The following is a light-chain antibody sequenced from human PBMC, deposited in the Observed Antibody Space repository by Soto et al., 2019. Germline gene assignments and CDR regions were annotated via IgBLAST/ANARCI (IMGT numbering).Light chain of an antibody. CDR2: KAS. CDR1: QSISAW. J-gene: IGKJ5*01. Sequence: DIQMTQSHSTLSASVGERVNITCRASQSISAWLAWYQQKPGKAPKLLIYKASNVESGVPSRFSGSGSGTEFTLTISSLQPDDFATYYCQQYHSYPLTFGQGTRLEIK. V-gene: IGKV1-5*03. CDR3: QQYHSYPLT.